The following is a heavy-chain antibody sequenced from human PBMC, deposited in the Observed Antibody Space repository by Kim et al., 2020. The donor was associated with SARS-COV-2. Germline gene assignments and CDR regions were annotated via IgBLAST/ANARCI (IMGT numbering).Heavy chain of an antibody. CDR3: ARGGWSGDYFDY. V-gene: IGHV4-34*01. Sequence: NYNPSLKSRVTISVDTSKNQFSLKLSSVTAADTAVYYCARGGWSGDYFDYWGQGTLVTVSS. D-gene: IGHD1-26*01. J-gene: IGHJ4*02.